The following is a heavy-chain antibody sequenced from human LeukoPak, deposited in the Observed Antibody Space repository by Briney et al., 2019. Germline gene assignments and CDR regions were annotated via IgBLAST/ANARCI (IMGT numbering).Heavy chain of an antibody. CDR1: GFTFSDYY. D-gene: IGHD5-18*01. J-gene: IGHJ4*02. V-gene: IGHV3-11*01. CDR2: ISSSGSTI. CDR3: ARDRRTYVDTAMVKDPSGY. Sequence: GGSLRLSCAASGFTFSDYYVSWIRQAPGKGLEWVSYISSSGSTIYYADSVKGRFTISRDNAKNSLYLQMNSLRAEDTAVYYCARDRRTYVDTAMVKDPSGYWGQGTLVTVSS.